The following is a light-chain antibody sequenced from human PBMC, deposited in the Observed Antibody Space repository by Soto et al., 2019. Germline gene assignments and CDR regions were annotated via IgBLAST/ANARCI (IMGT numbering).Light chain of an antibody. V-gene: IGLV2-11*01. CDR3: CSYAGSYTYV. CDR2: DVS. Sequence: QSVLTQARAVSRAPGQSVSISRTGNSSDVGGYNYVSWYQQHPGKAPKLMICDVSKRPSGVPDRFSGSKSGNTASLTISGLQAEDEADYYCCSYAGSYTYVFGTGTKVTVL. J-gene: IGLJ1*01. CDR1: SSDVGGYNY.